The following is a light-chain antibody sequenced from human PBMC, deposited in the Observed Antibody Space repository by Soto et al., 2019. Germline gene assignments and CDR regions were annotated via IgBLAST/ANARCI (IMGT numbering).Light chain of an antibody. CDR2: GAS. CDR3: QQYNNWTLYT. J-gene: IGKJ2*01. CDR1: QSVSSN. V-gene: IGKV3-15*01. Sequence: EIVMTQSPATLSVSTGERATLSCRASQSVSSNLAWYQQKPGQAPRLLIYGASTRATGIPARFSGSGSGTEFTLTISSLQSEDFAVYYCQQYNNWTLYTFGQGTKLEIK.